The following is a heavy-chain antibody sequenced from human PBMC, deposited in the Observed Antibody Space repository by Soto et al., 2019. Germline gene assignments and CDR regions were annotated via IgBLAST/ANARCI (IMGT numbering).Heavy chain of an antibody. CDR1: GGTFSSYA. V-gene: IGHV1-69*06. CDR2: IIPIFGTA. D-gene: IGHD2-8*01. CDR3: ARGDSTDCSNGVCSFFYNHDMDV. Sequence: GASVKVSCKASGGTFSSYAISWVRQAPGQGLEWMGGIIPIFGTANYAQKFQGRVTITADKSTSTAYMELSSLRSEDTAIYYCARGDSTDCSNGVCSFFYNHDMDVWGQGTTVTVSS. J-gene: IGHJ6*02.